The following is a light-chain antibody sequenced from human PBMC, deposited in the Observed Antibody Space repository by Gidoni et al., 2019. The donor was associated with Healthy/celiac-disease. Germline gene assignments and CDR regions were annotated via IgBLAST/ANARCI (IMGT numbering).Light chain of an antibody. CDR1: QSISSL. CDR2: KAS. J-gene: IGKJ2*01. V-gene: IGKV1-5*03. Sequence: DIQMTQSPSTLYASVGDRVTITCRASQSISSLLAWYQQTPGKAPKLLIYKASSLESGVPSRFSGSGSGTEFTLTISSLQPDDFATYYCQQYNSFPYSFGQGTKLEIK. CDR3: QQYNSFPYS.